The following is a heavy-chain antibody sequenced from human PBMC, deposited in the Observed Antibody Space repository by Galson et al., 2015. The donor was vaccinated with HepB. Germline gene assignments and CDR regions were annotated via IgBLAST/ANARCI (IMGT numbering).Heavy chain of an antibody. D-gene: IGHD3-10*01. CDR2: ISSSSSYI. CDR1: GFTFSSYS. Sequence: SLRLSCAASGFTFSSYSMNWVRQAPGKGLEWVSSISSSSSYIYYADSVKGRFTISRDNAKNSLYLQMNSLRAEDTAVYYCARDGSRGEDYYYYYGMDVWGQGTTVTVSS. J-gene: IGHJ6*02. V-gene: IGHV3-21*01. CDR3: ARDGSRGEDYYYYYGMDV.